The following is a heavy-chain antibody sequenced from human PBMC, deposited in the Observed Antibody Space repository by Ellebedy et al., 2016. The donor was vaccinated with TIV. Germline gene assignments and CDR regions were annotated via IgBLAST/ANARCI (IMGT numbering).Heavy chain of an antibody. Sequence: SVKVSCKASGGTFSSYAISWVRQAPGQGLEWMGRIIPILGIENYAQKLQGRVTMTTDTSTSTAYVELRRLRSDDTAVYYCARDPLIAAGTNYYSYYGMDVWGQGTTVTVSS. CDR2: IIPILGIE. CDR1: GGTFSSYA. D-gene: IGHD6-13*01. J-gene: IGHJ6*02. CDR3: ARDPLIAAGTNYYSYYGMDV. V-gene: IGHV1-69*04.